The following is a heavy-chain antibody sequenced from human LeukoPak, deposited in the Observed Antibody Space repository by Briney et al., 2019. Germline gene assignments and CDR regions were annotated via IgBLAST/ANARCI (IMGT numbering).Heavy chain of an antibody. V-gene: IGHV4-30-2*01. CDR3: AREGRGGDYDY. CDR1: GGSISSGGYY. Sequence: SETLSLTCTVSGGSISSGGYYWSWIRQHPGKGLEWIGYIYHSGSTYYNPSLKSRVTISVDRSKNQFSLKLSSVTAADTAVYYCAREGRGGDYDYWGQGTLVTVSS. D-gene: IGHD4-17*01. J-gene: IGHJ4*02. CDR2: IYHSGST.